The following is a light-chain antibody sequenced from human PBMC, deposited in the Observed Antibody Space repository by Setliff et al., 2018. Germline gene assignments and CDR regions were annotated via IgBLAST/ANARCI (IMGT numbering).Light chain of an antibody. CDR1: SRDIGAYNS. Sequence: QSALAQPPSASGSPGQSLTISCTGTSRDIGAYNSVSWYQQHPGKAPKLLIYEVTKRPSGVPDRFSGSKSGNTASLTVSGLQAEDEADYYCSSYAGNYIYVFGTGTKVTVL. J-gene: IGLJ1*01. V-gene: IGLV2-8*01. CDR2: EVT. CDR3: SSYAGNYIYV.